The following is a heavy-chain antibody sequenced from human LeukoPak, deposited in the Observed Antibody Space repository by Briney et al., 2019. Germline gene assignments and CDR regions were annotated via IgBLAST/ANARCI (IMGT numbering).Heavy chain of an antibody. CDR1: GGSISSYY. J-gene: IGHJ6*03. CDR3: ARAPRNYDFFPTRGMDV. Sequence: SETLSLTCTVSGGSISSYYWSWIRQPAGKGLEWIGRIYTSGSSNYNPSLKSRVTISLDKSKNQFSLKLSSVTAADTAVYYCARAPRNYDFFPTRGMDVWGKGTTVTVSS. CDR2: IYTSGSS. D-gene: IGHD3-3*01. V-gene: IGHV4-4*07.